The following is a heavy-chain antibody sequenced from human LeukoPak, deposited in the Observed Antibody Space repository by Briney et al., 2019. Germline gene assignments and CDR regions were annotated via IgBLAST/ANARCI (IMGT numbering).Heavy chain of an antibody. CDR2: IYYTGST. Sequence: SETLSLTCAVSGASISGSGYYLGWIRQPPGKGLEWIGNIYYTGSTYYNPSLKSRVTISIDTSKNQLSLKLSSVTAADTAVYSCVRHVARAFDIWGQGTKVTVSS. J-gene: IGHJ3*02. V-gene: IGHV4-39*01. CDR1: GASISGSGYY. CDR3: VRHVARAFDI.